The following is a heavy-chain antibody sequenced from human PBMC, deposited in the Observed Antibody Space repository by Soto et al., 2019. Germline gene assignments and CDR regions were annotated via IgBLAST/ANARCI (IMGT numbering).Heavy chain of an antibody. D-gene: IGHD6-6*01. CDR3: TRVSSPLPDKFFDS. V-gene: IGHV3-53*01. J-gene: IGHJ5*01. CDR1: GFAVSANY. Sequence: PXGSLRLSCAASGFAVSANYVSWVRQAPGKGLEWVSLIYTDGTTYYTDSVKGRFTFSRDNSKNSLYLQMNSLRAEDTAVYYCTRVSSPLPDKFFDSWGPGTLVTVSS. CDR2: IYTDGTT.